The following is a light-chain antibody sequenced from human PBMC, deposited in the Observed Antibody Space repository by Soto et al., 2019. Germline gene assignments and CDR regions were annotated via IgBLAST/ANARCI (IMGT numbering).Light chain of an antibody. J-gene: IGKJ1*01. Sequence: DIQMTQSPSTLSASVGDRVTITCRASQSISSWLAWYQQKPGKAPKLLIYKASSLQSGVPSRFSGSGSGTEFALTISSLQPDDFETYFCQHYSTYWWTFGQGTKVEIK. CDR2: KAS. CDR3: QHYSTYWWT. V-gene: IGKV1-5*03. CDR1: QSISSW.